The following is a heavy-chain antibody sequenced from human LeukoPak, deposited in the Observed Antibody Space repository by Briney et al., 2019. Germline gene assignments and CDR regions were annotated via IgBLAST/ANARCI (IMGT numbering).Heavy chain of an antibody. D-gene: IGHD3-3*01. CDR2: INTNTGNP. J-gene: IGHJ6*03. CDR1: GYTFTSYA. Sequence: ASVKVSCKASGYTFTSYAMNWVRQAPGQGLEWMGWINTNTGNPTYAQGFTGRFVFSLDTSVSTAYLQISSLKAEDTAVYYCARHPYDFWSGYYPRFGYYYYMDVWGKGTTVTVSS. V-gene: IGHV7-4-1*02. CDR3: ARHPYDFWSGYYPRFGYYYYMDV.